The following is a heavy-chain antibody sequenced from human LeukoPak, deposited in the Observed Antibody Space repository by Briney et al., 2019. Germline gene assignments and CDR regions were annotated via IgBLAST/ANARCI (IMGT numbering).Heavy chain of an antibody. D-gene: IGHD3-10*01. V-gene: IGHV3-20*04. CDR1: GFTFDDYG. CDR2: INWNGGST. CDR3: AKDDRSGSLYYFDY. Sequence: PGGSLRLSCAASGFTFDDYGMSWVRQAPGKGLEWVSGINWNGGSTGYADSVKGRFTISRDNAKNSLYLQMNSLRAEDTAVYYCAKDDRSGSLYYFDYWGQGTLVTVSS. J-gene: IGHJ4*02.